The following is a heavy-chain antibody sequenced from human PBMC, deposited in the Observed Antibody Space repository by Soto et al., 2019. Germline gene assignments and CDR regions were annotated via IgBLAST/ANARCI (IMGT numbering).Heavy chain of an antibody. J-gene: IGHJ6*02. V-gene: IGHV3-21*01. CDR2: ISSSSSYI. D-gene: IGHD3-3*01. CDR1: GFTFSSYS. CDR3: ARDSEFGVVINYYYYYGMDV. Sequence: EVQLVESGGGLVKPGGSLRLSCAASGFTFSSYSMNWVRQAPGKGVEWVSSISSSSSYIYYADSVKGRFTISRDNAKNSLYLQMNSLRAEDTAVYYCARDSEFGVVINYYYYYGMDVWGQGTTVTVSS.